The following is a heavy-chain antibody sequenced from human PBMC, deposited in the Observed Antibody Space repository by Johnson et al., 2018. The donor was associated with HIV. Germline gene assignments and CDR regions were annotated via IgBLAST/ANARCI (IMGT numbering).Heavy chain of an antibody. Sequence: QVQLVESGGGVVQPGRSVRLSCAASGFIFSSYGMHWVRQAPGKGLEWVAVIWSDGSNKYYADSVKGRFTISRDNSKNTLFLQMNSLRADDTAMYYCARANSYGDYRAKAFDIWGQGTMVTVSS. CDR1: GFIFSSYG. V-gene: IGHV3-33*01. CDR3: ARANSYGDYRAKAFDI. D-gene: IGHD4-17*01. J-gene: IGHJ3*02. CDR2: IWSDGSNK.